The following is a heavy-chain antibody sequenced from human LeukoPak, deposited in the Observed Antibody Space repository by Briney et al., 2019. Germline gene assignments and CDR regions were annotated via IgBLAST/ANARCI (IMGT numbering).Heavy chain of an antibody. J-gene: IGHJ4*02. CDR3: ARGYSSSSLHFDY. Sequence: SETLSLTYTVSGGSVISGGYYWSWIRQPPGKGLEWIGYIYHSGNTDYNPSLKSRVTMSVDRSKNEFSLKLTSVTAADTAVYYCARGYSSSSLHFDYWGQGTLVTVSS. CDR1: GGSVISGGYY. V-gene: IGHV4-30-2*01. D-gene: IGHD6-6*01. CDR2: IYHSGNT.